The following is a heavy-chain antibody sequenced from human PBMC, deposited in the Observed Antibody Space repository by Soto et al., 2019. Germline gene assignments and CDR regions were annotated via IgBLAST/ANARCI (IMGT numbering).Heavy chain of an antibody. Sequence: QVQLVQSGAEVKKPGASVKVSCKASEYTFTNYIVHWLRQAPGQGLEWMGIIRPRGVNTGYARRSQGRITVTSDRSTSPADTELTSVKSGDTGVYYGARESKESFYFDFWGQGTLVTVSS. CDR2: IRPRGVNT. CDR1: EYTFTNYI. V-gene: IGHV1-46*01. J-gene: IGHJ4*02. CDR3: ARESKESFYFDF.